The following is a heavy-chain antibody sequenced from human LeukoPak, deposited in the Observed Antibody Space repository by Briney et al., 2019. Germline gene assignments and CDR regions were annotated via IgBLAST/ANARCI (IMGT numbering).Heavy chain of an antibody. CDR2: IGDDGSNT. CDR3: PKAGSFRTSPSFDL. Sequence: GGSLRLSCAASGFTFSNYAMTWVRETPGKGLEWVSSIGDDGSNTYYADSVRGRFTTSKHNSNNTLYLRMTTLRIKDTPVYYCPKAGSFRTSPSFDLWGHGAPLTASP. D-gene: IGHD3-10*01. V-gene: IGHV3-23*01. J-gene: IGHJ4*01. CDR1: GFTFSNYA.